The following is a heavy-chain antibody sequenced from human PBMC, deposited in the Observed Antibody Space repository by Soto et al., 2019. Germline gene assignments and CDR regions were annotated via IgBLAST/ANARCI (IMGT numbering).Heavy chain of an antibody. J-gene: IGHJ6*02. Sequence: QVQLVESGGGVVQPGRSLRLSCAASAFTFSSYGMHWFRQAPGKGLEWVALISYDGDNKYYTESVRGRFTISRDNGKXPXSLQMNSLRAEDTAVYFCAKETTLYSSSWYLSGMDVWGQGTTVIVSS. CDR3: AKETTLYSSSWYLSGMDV. D-gene: IGHD6-13*01. CDR1: AFTFSSYG. CDR2: ISYDGDNK. V-gene: IGHV3-30*18.